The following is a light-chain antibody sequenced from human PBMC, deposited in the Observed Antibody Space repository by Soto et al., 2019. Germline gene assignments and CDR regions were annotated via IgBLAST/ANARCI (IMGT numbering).Light chain of an antibody. Sequence: QSVLTQSSSASASLGSSVKLTCTLSSGHSSYIIAWHQQQPGKAPRYLMKLEGSGSYNKGSGVPDRFSGSSSGADRYLTISNHPFEDEADYYCGTWDSNPRVFGGGTTVTVL. V-gene: IGLV4-60*02. CDR2: LEGSGSY. CDR3: GTWDSNPRV. J-gene: IGLJ3*02. CDR1: SGHSSYI.